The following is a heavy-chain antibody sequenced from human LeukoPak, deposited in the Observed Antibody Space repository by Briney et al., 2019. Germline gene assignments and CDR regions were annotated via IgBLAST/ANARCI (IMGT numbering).Heavy chain of an antibody. Sequence: SETLSLTCAVYGGSFSGYYWSWIRQPPGKGLEWIGEINHSGSTNYNPSLKSRVTISVDTSKNQFSLKLSSVTAADTAVYYCARGRVYDFWSGGSLSDAFDIWGQGTMVTVSS. D-gene: IGHD3-3*01. V-gene: IGHV4-34*01. CDR1: GGSFSGYY. CDR3: ARGRVYDFWSGGSLSDAFDI. J-gene: IGHJ3*02. CDR2: INHSGST.